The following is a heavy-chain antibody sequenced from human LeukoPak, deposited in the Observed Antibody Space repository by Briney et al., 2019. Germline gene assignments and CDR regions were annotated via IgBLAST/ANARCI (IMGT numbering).Heavy chain of an antibody. V-gene: IGHV4-39*07. D-gene: IGHD6-25*01. CDR2: IYYSGST. J-gene: IGHJ4*02. CDR1: GDSISSSSYY. CDR3: ARGGRMAAAPFDY. Sequence: SSETLSLTCTVSGDSISSSSYYCVWIRQPPGKGLEWIGSIYYSGSTYYNPSLQSRVTISVDTSKNQFSLKLSSVSAADTAVYYCARGGRMAAAPFDYWGQGTLVAVSS.